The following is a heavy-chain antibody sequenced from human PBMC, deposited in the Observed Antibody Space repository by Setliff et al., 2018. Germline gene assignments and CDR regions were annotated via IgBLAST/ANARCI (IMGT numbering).Heavy chain of an antibody. CDR2: IHTSGST. J-gene: IGHJ5*02. Sequence: SETLSLTCTVSGDSISSGSYYWSWIRQPAGKGLEWIGQIHTSGSTNYSPSLKSRVTISIDTSENQFSLKLNSVTATDTALYYCARRTFGSGRFDPWGQGTLVTVS. CDR1: GDSISSGSYY. CDR3: ARRTFGSGRFDP. D-gene: IGHD3-16*01. V-gene: IGHV4-61*09.